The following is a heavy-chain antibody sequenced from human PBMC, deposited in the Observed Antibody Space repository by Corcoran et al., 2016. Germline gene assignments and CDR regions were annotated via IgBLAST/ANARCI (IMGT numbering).Heavy chain of an antibody. CDR1: GFTFSSYG. J-gene: IGHJ4*02. Sequence: QVQLVESGGGVVQPGRSLRLSCAASGFTFSSYGMHWVRQAPGKGLEWVAVISYDGSNKYYADSVKGRFTISRDNSKNTLYLQMNSLRAEDTAVYYCAKDGVLRYFDWSHALWRMGIYFDYWGQGTLVTVSS. D-gene: IGHD3-9*01. V-gene: IGHV3-30*18. CDR2: ISYDGSNK. CDR3: AKDGVLRYFDWSHALWRMGIYFDY.